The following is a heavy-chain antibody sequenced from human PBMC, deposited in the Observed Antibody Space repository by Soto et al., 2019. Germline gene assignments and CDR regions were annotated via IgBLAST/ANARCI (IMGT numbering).Heavy chain of an antibody. CDR1: GGSICSSSYY. J-gene: IGHJ6*02. V-gene: IGHV4-39*01. CDR3: ARLGIFGVVITYYYYGMDV. Sequence: SETLSLTCTVSGGSICSSSYYWGWIRQPPGKGLEWIGSIYYSGSTYYNPSLKSRVTISVDTSKNQFSLKLSSVTAADTAVYYCARLGIFGVVITYYYYGMDVWGQGTTVTVSS. D-gene: IGHD3-3*01. CDR2: IYYSGST.